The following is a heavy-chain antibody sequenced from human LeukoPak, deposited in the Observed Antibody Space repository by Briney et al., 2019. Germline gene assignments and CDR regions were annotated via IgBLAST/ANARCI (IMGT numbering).Heavy chain of an antibody. CDR1: GITVSSDY. J-gene: IGHJ6*04. Sequence: GGSLRLSCAASGITVSSDYMSWVRQAPGKGLEWVSRINSDESSTKYADSVKGRFTISRDNAKNTLYLQMNSLRAEDTAVYYCAELGITMIGGVWGKGTTVTISS. D-gene: IGHD3-10*02. CDR3: AELGITMIGGV. CDR2: INSDESST. V-gene: IGHV3-74*03.